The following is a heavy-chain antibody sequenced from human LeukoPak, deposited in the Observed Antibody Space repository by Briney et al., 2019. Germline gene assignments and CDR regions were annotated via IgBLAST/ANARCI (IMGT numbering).Heavy chain of an antibody. CDR1: GYTFTSYD. J-gene: IGHJ4*02. Sequence: ASVKVSCKASGYTFTSYDINWVRQATGQGLEWMGWMNPNSGNTGYAQKFQGRVTMTRNTSISTAYMELSSLRAEDTAVYYCARKGPGIYDFEYWGQGTLVTVSS. D-gene: IGHD3-16*01. V-gene: IGHV1-8*01. CDR3: ARKGPGIYDFEY. CDR2: MNPNSGNT.